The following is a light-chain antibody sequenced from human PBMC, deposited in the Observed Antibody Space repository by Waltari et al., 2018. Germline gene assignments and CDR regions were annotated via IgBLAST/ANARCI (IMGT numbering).Light chain of an antibody. CDR1: QSVRGT. J-gene: IGKJ1*01. CDR3: QHYVRLSVT. V-gene: IGKV3-20*01. Sequence: EIVLTQSPGTLSLSPGETATLSCRASQSVRGTLAWYQQKPGQAPRLLIYGASIRATGIPDRFSGSGSGTDLSLTITRLEPEDFAVYYCQHYVRLSVTFGQGTRVEIK. CDR2: GAS.